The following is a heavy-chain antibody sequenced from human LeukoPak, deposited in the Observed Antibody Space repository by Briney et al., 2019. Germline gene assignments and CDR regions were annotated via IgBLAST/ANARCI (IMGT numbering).Heavy chain of an antibody. D-gene: IGHD1-26*01. J-gene: IGHJ4*02. CDR1: GFTVSNYY. CDR3: AKYGPQDSGSSHFDY. V-gene: IGHV3-23*01. Sequence: GGSLRLSCAVSGFTVSNYYMSWVRQAPGKGLEWVSAIRDSGSSTHYADSVKGRFTTSRDNSKNTLFLQMNSLRAEDTAIYYCAKYGPQDSGSSHFDYWGQGALVTVSS. CDR2: IRDSGSST.